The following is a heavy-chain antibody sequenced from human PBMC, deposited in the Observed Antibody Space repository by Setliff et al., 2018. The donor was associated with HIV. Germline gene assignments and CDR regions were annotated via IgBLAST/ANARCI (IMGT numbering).Heavy chain of an antibody. D-gene: IGHD6-13*01. J-gene: IGHJ6*03. CDR1: GDSISSGNYY. Sequence: SETLSLTCTFSGDSISSGNYYWSWIRQPAGKTLEWIGRTHSSGDTHYNPSLNSRVTMSLDTSKNQFSLEMTSVTAADTAVYYCARGVAAAGALMDVWGKGTTVTVSS. V-gene: IGHV4-61*02. CDR2: THSSGDT. CDR3: ARGVAAAGALMDV.